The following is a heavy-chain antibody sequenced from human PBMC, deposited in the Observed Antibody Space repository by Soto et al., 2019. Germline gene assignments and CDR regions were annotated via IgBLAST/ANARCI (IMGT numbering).Heavy chain of an antibody. CDR2: INPILGIP. CDR3: ARGGVDVVATSAFDY. J-gene: IGHJ4*02. CDR1: GATYSNSA. V-gene: IGHV1-69*10. Sequence: QVQLVQSGAEVKKPGSSVKVSCKASGATYSNSAISWVRQAPGQGLEWMGGINPILGIPDYAHKFQGRVTITADESTNTVYMHLGSLRSEDTALYFCARGGVDVVATSAFDYWGQGTLVTVSS. D-gene: IGHD5-12*01.